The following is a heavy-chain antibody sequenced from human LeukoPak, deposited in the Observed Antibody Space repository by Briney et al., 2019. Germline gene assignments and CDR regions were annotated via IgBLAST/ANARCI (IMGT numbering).Heavy chain of an antibody. Sequence: GGSLRLSCAASGFTFSSYGMHWVRQAPGKGLEWVAVISYDGSNKYYADSVKGRFTISRDNSKNTLYLQMNSLRAEDTAVYYCARGRGDGYDYGSDWFDPWGQGTLVTVSS. CDR1: GFTFSSYG. D-gene: IGHD5-12*01. V-gene: IGHV3-30*03. CDR2: ISYDGSNK. J-gene: IGHJ5*02. CDR3: ARGRGDGYDYGSDWFDP.